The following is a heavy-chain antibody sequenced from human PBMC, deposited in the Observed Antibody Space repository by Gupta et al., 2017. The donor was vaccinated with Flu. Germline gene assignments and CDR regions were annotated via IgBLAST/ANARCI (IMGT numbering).Heavy chain of an antibody. Sequence: QVQLVECGGGVVQPGGSLRLSCAASGFSFSTYGMHWVRQAPGEGLEWVAVFSYDGSNRYYADSVKGRFTISRDNSKNTLYLQMNRLRTEDTALYYCAKAAVGGYYYFFMDVWGKGTAVTVSS. D-gene: IGHD6-19*01. CDR2: FSYDGSNR. CDR3: AKAAVGGYYYFFMDV. J-gene: IGHJ6*03. V-gene: IGHV3-30*18. CDR1: GFSFSTYG.